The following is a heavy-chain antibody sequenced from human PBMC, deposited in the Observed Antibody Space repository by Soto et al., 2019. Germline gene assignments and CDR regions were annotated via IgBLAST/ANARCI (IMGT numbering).Heavy chain of an antibody. V-gene: IGHV4-30-4*01. J-gene: IGHJ5*02. CDR1: GGSINSGDYY. Sequence: SETLSVTCAVSGGSINSGDYYWSWIRQPPGKGLEWIGYIYYSGSTSYCPSLKSRVTISVDTSKNQFSLKLSSVTAADTAVYYCARLYCSSASCYKGGDWFDHCRQRPLVTV. D-gene: IGHD2-2*02. CDR3: ARLYCSSASCYKGGDWFDH. CDR2: IYYSGST.